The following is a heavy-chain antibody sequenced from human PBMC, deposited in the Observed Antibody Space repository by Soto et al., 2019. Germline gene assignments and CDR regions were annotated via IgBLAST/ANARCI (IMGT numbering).Heavy chain of an antibody. V-gene: IGHV1-3*05. D-gene: IGHD3-10*01. CDR3: ATGLWFGEHTIDY. Sequence: QVQLVQSGAEEKKPGASVKVSCKASGYTFTSYAMHWVRQAPGQRLEWMGWINAGNGNTKYSQKFQGRVTITRDTSGSTAYMELSSLRSEDTAVYYCATGLWFGEHTIDYWGQGTLVTVSS. CDR1: GYTFTSYA. J-gene: IGHJ4*02. CDR2: INAGNGNT.